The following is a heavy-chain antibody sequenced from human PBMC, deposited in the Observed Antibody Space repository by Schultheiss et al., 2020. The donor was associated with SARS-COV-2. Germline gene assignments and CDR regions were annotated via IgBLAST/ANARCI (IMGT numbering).Heavy chain of an antibody. CDR3: AKVVVIAHWYFDL. CDR2: ISWNSGSI. Sequence: SLKISCAASGFTFDDYAMHWVRQAPGKGLEWVSGISWNSGSIGYADSVKGRFTISRDNSKNTLYLQMNSLRAEDTAVYYCAKVVVIAHWYFDLWGRGTLVTVSS. D-gene: IGHD2-21*01. J-gene: IGHJ2*01. V-gene: IGHV3-9*01. CDR1: GFTFDDYA.